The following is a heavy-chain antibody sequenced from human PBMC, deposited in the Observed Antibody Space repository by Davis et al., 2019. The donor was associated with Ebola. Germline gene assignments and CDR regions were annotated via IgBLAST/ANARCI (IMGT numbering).Heavy chain of an antibody. V-gene: IGHV1-46*03. J-gene: IGHJ3*02. D-gene: IGHD5-12*01. CDR3: TTPGGQDSGYDVFDI. CDR1: GYTFTNYY. Sequence: AASVTVSCKASGYTFTNYYMHWVRQAPGQGLEWMGIINPSGGSTSYAQKFQGRVTMTRDTSTSTVYMELRSLRSEDTALYYCTTPGGQDSGYDVFDIWGQGTMVTVSS. CDR2: INPSGGST.